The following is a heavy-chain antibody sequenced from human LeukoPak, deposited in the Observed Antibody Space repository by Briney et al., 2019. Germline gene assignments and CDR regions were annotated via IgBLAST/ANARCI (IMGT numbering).Heavy chain of an antibody. CDR2: ISSSSSYI. D-gene: IGHD6-19*01. CDR3: ARDLAVAGLNWFDP. CDR1: GFTFSSYS. Sequence: PGGSLRLSCAASGFTFSSYSMNWVRQAPGKGLEWVSSISSSSSYIYYADSVKGRFTISRDNAKNSLYLQMNSLRAEDTAVYYCARDLAVAGLNWFDPWGQGTLVTVSS. J-gene: IGHJ5*02. V-gene: IGHV3-21*01.